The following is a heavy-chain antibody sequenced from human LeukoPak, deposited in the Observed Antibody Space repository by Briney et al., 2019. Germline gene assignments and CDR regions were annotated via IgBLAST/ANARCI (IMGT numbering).Heavy chain of an antibody. J-gene: IGHJ5*02. Sequence: SETLSLTCTVSGASISSSSYYWGWIRQPPGKGLEWIGSIYYSGSTYYDPSLKSRVTISVDTSKNQFSLKLTSVTAADTAVYYCASHSAEYDILTGYHSYNSFDPWGQGILVTVSS. V-gene: IGHV4-39*01. CDR1: GASISSSSYY. CDR3: ASHSAEYDILTGYHSYNSFDP. CDR2: IYYSGST. D-gene: IGHD3-9*01.